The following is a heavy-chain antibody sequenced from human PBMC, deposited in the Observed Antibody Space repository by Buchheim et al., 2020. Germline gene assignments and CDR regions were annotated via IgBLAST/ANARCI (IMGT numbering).Heavy chain of an antibody. CDR3: AREYQLLWRWFDP. CDR1: GGSLSASY. V-gene: IGHV4-34*01. D-gene: IGHD2-2*01. J-gene: IGHJ5*02. CDR2: INHSGNT. Sequence: QVQLQQWGAGLLKPSETLSLTCAVYGGSLSASYWTWIRQPPGKGLEWIGEINHSGNTNYNPSLKSRVTISVDTSKNQFSLNLTSVTAADMAVYYCAREYQLLWRWFDPWGQGTL.